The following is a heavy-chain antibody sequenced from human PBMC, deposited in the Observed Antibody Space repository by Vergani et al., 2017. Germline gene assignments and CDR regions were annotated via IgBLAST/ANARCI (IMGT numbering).Heavy chain of an antibody. Sequence: EVQLVQSGAEVKKPGESLKISCKGSGYSFTSYWIGWVRQMPGKGLEWMGIIYPGDSDTRYSPSFQGQVTISADKSISTAYLQWSSLKASDTAMYYCARNNWNYGPLYYYGMDVWGQGTTVTVSS. D-gene: IGHD1-7*01. CDR3: ARNNWNYGPLYYYGMDV. CDR2: IYPGDSDT. J-gene: IGHJ6*02. CDR1: GYSFTSYW. V-gene: IGHV5-51*03.